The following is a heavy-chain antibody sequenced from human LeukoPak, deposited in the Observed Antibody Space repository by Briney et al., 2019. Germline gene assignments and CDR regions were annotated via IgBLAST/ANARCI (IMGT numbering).Heavy chain of an antibody. Sequence: GGSLRLSCDASGFTFSSYAMSWVRQGTGKGLEWVSSITSSGEATYYADSVKGRFTISRDNSRYTLYLQMNSLRAEDTAVYYCAKVRELLSQSFDYWGQGTLVTVSS. CDR2: ITSSGEAT. CDR3: AKVRELLSQSFDY. D-gene: IGHD1-26*01. V-gene: IGHV3-23*01. CDR1: GFTFSSYA. J-gene: IGHJ4*02.